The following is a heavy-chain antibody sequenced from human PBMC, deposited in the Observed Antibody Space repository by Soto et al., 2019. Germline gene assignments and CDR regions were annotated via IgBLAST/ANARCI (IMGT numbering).Heavy chain of an antibody. J-gene: IGHJ6*03. CDR3: ARRGGNYGFDYYYMDV. V-gene: IGHV4-59*01. CDR2: IYYSGST. CDR1: GGSISSYY. D-gene: IGHD1-26*01. Sequence: SETLSLTCTVSGGSISSYYWSWIRQPPGKGLEWIGYIYYSGSTNYNPSLKSRVTISVDTSKNQFSLKLSSVTAADTAVYYCARRGGNYGFDYYYMDVWGKGTTVTVSS.